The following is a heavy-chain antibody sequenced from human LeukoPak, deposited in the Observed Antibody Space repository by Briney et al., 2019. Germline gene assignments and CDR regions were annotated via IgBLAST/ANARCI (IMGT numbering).Heavy chain of an antibody. CDR1: GYTFTSYD. V-gene: IGHV1-8*01. CDR3: ARVLIAAAGADFDY. D-gene: IGHD6-25*01. Sequence: GASVKVSCKASGYTFTSYDINWVRQATGQGLEWMGWMNPNSGNTGYAQKFQGSVTMTRNTSISTAYMELSSLRSEDTAVYYCARVLIAAAGADFDYWGQGTLVTVSS. CDR2: MNPNSGNT. J-gene: IGHJ4*02.